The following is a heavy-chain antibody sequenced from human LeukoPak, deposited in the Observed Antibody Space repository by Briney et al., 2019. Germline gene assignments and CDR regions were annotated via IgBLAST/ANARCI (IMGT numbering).Heavy chain of an antibody. CDR2: IKKQGSEK. V-gene: IGHV3-7*01. CDR1: GFSISSYW. J-gene: IGHJ3*02. CDR3: VRHAYYAFDI. D-gene: IGHD3-16*01. Sequence: SGGSLRLSCEASGFSISSYWMTWVRQAPGKGLEWVANIKKQGSEKYYVDSVKGRFTIARDNAKNSLYLQMNNLRAEDTAMYYCVRHAYYAFDIWGQGTMVTVSS.